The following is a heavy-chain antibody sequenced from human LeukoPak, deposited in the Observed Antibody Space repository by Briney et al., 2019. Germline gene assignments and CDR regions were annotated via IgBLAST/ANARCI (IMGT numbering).Heavy chain of an antibody. CDR1: GYSISSGYY. CDR3: ASLAMVRGVIMAPFDY. D-gene: IGHD3-10*01. J-gene: IGHJ4*02. V-gene: IGHV4-38-2*02. CDR2: IYHSGST. Sequence: SETLSLTCTVSGYSISSGYYWGWIRQPPGKGLEWIESIYHSGSTYYNPSLMSRVTISVDTSKNQFSLKLSSVTAADTAVFYCASLAMVRGVIMAPFDYWGKGSLVTVSS.